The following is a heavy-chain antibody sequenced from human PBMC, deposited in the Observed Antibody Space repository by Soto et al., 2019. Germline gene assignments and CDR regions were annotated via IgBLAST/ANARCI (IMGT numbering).Heavy chain of an antibody. J-gene: IGHJ6*02. CDR3: ARVPDV. Sequence: SETLSLTCAVSGGSISSGGYSWSWSRQPPGKGLEWIGYIYHSGSTYYNPSLKSRVTISVDRSKNQFSLKLSSVTAADTAVFYCARVPDVWGQGTTVTVSS. CDR2: IYHSGST. CDR1: GGSISSGGYS. V-gene: IGHV4-30-2*01.